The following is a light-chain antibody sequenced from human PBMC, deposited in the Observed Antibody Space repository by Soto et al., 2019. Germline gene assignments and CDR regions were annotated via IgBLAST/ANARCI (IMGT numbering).Light chain of an antibody. CDR3: HQYLNCPQA. Sequence: EIVMTQSPATLSVSPGGRVTLSCRASESVSTYLAWYQQKPGQAPRLLIYGASARATGIPERFSGSGSGTEFTLISSNLQPEDFAPYYCHQYLNCPQAFGQGTKVEIK. J-gene: IGKJ1*01. CDR2: GAS. V-gene: IGKV3-15*01. CDR1: ESVSTY.